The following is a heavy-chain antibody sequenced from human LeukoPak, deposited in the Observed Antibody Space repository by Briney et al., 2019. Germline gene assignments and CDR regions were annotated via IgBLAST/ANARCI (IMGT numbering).Heavy chain of an antibody. CDR2: FNSDGSST. D-gene: IGHD3-10*01. CDR1: GITFRSYW. V-gene: IGHV3-74*01. CDR3: ARDLRLWFGESPFDY. Sequence: GGPLRLSCAASGITFRSYWMHWVRQAPGKGLVGVSRFNSDGSSTSSADPVKGRFTISRDNAKNTLYLQMNSLRAEDTAVYYCARDLRLWFGESPFDYWGQGTLVTVSS. J-gene: IGHJ4*02.